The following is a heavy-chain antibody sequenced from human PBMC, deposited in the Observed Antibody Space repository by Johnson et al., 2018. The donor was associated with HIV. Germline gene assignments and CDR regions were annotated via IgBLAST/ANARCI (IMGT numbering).Heavy chain of an antibody. Sequence: VQLVESGGSLVQPGRSLRLSCTASGFTFGDYALTWVRQAPGKGLEWVSGINWNGGSTGYADSVKGRFTISRDNAKNSLHLQMNSLRAEDTALYYCARVIGYDSSGKAFDIWGRGTMVTVSS. CDR3: ARVIGYDSSGKAFDI. V-gene: IGHV3-20*04. J-gene: IGHJ3*02. D-gene: IGHD3-22*01. CDR1: GFTFGDYA. CDR2: INWNGGST.